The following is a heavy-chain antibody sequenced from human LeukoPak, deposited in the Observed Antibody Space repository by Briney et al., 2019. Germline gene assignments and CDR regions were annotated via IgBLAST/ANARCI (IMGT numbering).Heavy chain of an antibody. D-gene: IGHD1-26*01. CDR2: IYYSGST. CDR1: GGSISSYY. J-gene: IGHJ6*03. Sequence: SETLSLTCTVSGGSISSYYWSWIRQPPGKGLEWIGYIYYSGSTNYNPSLKSRVTISVDTSKNQFSLKLSSVTAADTAVYYCARVGSGSYYYYYYYMDVWGQGTTVTVSS. CDR3: ARVGSGSYYYYYYYMDV. V-gene: IGHV4-59*01.